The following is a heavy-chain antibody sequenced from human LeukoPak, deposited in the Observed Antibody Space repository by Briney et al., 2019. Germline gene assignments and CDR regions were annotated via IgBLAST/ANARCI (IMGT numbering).Heavy chain of an antibody. CDR1: GYTFTDYF. CDR2: INSNSGDT. D-gene: IGHD6-25*01. Sequence: ASVKVSCKASGYTFTDYFLHWVRQAPGQRLEWMGWINSNSGDTKYAQKFQGRVTMTRVTSIATAYMELNRLRSDDTAVYYCARGFQRLEHWDWLDPWGQGTLVTVAS. J-gene: IGHJ5*02. CDR3: ARGFQRLEHWDWLDP. V-gene: IGHV1-2*02.